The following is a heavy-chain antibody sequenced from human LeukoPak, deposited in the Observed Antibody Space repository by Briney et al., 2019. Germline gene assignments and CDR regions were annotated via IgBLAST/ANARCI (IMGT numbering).Heavy chain of an antibody. Sequence: SQTLSLTCAISGDSVSNNSAAWNWIRQSPSRGLECLGRTYYRSMWYNDYAIFVKSRITIHPDTSKNQFSLQLNSVTPEDTAVYYCVRHVNIGFDHWGQGTLVTVSS. CDR1: GDSVSNNSAA. J-gene: IGHJ4*02. D-gene: IGHD2/OR15-2a*01. CDR3: VRHVNIGFDH. V-gene: IGHV6-1*01. CDR2: TYYRSMWYN.